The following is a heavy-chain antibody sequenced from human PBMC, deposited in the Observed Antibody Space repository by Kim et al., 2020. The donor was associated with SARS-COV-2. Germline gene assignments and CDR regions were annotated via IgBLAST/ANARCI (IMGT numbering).Heavy chain of an antibody. CDR1: GFTFSDYY. CDR3: ARGSSGSSSWDWFDA. D-gene: IGHD6-13*01. J-gene: IGHJ5*01. V-gene: IGHV3-11*05. CDR2: ISSSGSYI. Sequence: GGSLRLSCAASGFTFSDYYMTWIRQAPGKGLEWLSYISSSGSYIVYAESVKGRFSISRDNAKKSLYLQMNSLRAEDTAVYYCARGSSGSSSWDWFDAWG.